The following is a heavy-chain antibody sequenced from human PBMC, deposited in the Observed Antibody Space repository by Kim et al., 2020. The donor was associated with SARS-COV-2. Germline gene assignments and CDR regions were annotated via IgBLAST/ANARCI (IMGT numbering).Heavy chain of an antibody. D-gene: IGHD3-9*01. CDR1: GGSFSGYY. V-gene: IGHV4-34*01. Sequence: SETLSLTCAVYGGSFSGYYWSWIRQPPGKGLEWIGEINHSGSTNYNPSLKSRVTISVDTSKNQFSLKLSSVTAADTAVYYCARGGYYDILTGYYKLGLNWFEPWGQGTLVTVSS. CDR3: ARGGYYDILTGYYKLGLNWFEP. CDR2: INHSGST. J-gene: IGHJ5*02.